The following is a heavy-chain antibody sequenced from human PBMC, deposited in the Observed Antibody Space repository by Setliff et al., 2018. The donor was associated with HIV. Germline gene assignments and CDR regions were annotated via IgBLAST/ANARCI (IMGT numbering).Heavy chain of an antibody. CDR2: MNPNSGNT. CDR1: GYTFTSYD. Sequence: ASVKVSCKASGYTFTSYDINWVRQATGQGLEWMGWMNPNSGNTGYAQKFQGRVTMTRNTSISTAYMELSSLRSEDTAIYYCASPNVGCSGGTCYSGSAFDYWCQGSPVTVSS. V-gene: IGHV1-8*01. D-gene: IGHD2-15*01. J-gene: IGHJ4*02. CDR3: ASPNVGCSGGTCYSGSAFDY.